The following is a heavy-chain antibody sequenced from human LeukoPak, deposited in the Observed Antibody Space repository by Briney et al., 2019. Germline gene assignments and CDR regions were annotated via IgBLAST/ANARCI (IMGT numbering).Heavy chain of an antibody. Sequence: VWSHTVSCADRGCTFRNAWISCGGQVPVKGLEWIGRIKRKSEGGTTDYAAPVKGRFAISRDDSKSTVYLQMNSLKSEDSGMYFCTTLSASGSYSSTDWFDPWGQGTLVTVSS. D-gene: IGHD3-10*01. CDR1: GCTFRNAW. V-gene: IGHV3-15*01. CDR3: TTLSASGSYSSTDWFDP. CDR2: IKRKSEGGTT. J-gene: IGHJ5*02.